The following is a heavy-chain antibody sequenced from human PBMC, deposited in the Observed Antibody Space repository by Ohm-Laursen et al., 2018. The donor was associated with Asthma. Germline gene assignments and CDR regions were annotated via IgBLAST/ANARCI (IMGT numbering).Heavy chain of an antibody. CDR1: GGSISSYY. CDR2: IYYSGST. V-gene: IGHV4-59*01. CDR3: ARAGANDYGDYNFDY. D-gene: IGHD4-17*01. J-gene: IGHJ4*02. Sequence: GTLSLTCTVSGGSISSYYWSWIRQPPGKGLEWIGYIYYSGSTNYNPSLKSRVTISVDTSKNQFSLKLSSVTAADTAVYYCARAGANDYGDYNFDYWGQGTLVTVSS.